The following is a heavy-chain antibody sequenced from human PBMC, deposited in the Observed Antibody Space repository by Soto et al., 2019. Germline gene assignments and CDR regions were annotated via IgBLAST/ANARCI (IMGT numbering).Heavy chain of an antibody. CDR2: ISGSGGST. Sequence: EVQLLESGGGLVQPGGSLRLSCAASGFTFSSYAMSWVRQAPGKGLEWVSAISGSGGSTYYADSVKGRLTISRDNSKNTLYLQMKSLRAEDTAVYYCAKDPSYSSKGGDYWGQGNLVTVSS. D-gene: IGHD5-18*01. CDR3: AKDPSYSSKGGDY. CDR1: GFTFSSYA. V-gene: IGHV3-23*01. J-gene: IGHJ4*02.